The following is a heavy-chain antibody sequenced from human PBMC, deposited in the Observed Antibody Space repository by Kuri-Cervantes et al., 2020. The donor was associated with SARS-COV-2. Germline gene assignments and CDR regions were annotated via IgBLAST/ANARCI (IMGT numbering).Heavy chain of an antibody. V-gene: IGHV3-48*02. Sequence: GESLKISCAASGFTFSSYSMNWVRQAPGKGLGWASYISSSSTIYYADSVKGRFTISRDNAKNSLYLQMNSLRDEDTAVYYCARDLLNVWSGYYYYYGMDVWGQGTTVTVSS. J-gene: IGHJ6*02. CDR2: ISSSSTI. CDR1: GFTFSSYS. D-gene: IGHD3-3*01. CDR3: ARDLLNVWSGYYYYYGMDV.